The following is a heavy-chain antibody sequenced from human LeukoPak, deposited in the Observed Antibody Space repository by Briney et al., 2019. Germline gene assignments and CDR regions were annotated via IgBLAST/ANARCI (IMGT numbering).Heavy chain of an antibody. Sequence: ASVKVSCKASGYTFTSYDINWVRQATGQGLEWMGWMNPNSGNTGYAQKFQGRVTMTRNISISTAYMELSSLRSEDTAVYYCAISVAVAGHYYFDYWGQGTLVTVSS. V-gene: IGHV1-8*01. J-gene: IGHJ4*02. D-gene: IGHD6-19*01. CDR1: GYTFTSYD. CDR3: AISVAVAGHYYFDY. CDR2: MNPNSGNT.